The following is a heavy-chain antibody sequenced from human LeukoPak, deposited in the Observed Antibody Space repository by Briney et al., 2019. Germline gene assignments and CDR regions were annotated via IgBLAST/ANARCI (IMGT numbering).Heavy chain of an antibody. J-gene: IGHJ3*02. CDR1: GXSISSHY. V-gene: IGHV4-59*11. CDR3: ARGGMVRGVGLVAFDI. Sequence: ASETLSLTCTVSGXSISSHYGSWIRQPPGKGLEWIAYIYYSGSTNYNPYLKSRVTISLDTSKNQFSLKLSSVTAADTAVYYCARGGMVRGVGLVAFDIWGQGTMVTVSS. D-gene: IGHD3-10*01. CDR2: IYYSGST.